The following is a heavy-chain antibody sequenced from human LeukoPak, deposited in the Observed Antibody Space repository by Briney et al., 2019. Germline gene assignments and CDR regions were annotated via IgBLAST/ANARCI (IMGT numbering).Heavy chain of an antibody. CDR3: AELGITMIGGV. D-gene: IGHD3-10*02. CDR1: GISFTDYS. Sequence: GGSLRLSCAASGISFTDYSMNWVRQTPGRGLEWVAGISSRGRYIYYADSMYGRFTISRDNAKNSLYLQMNSLRAEDTAVYYCAELGITMIGGVWGKGTTVTISS. V-gene: IGHV3-21*01. CDR2: ISSRGRYI. J-gene: IGHJ6*04.